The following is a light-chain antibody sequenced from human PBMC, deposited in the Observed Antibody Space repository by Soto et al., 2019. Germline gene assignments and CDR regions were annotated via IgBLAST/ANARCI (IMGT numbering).Light chain of an antibody. Sequence: DIQMNQSPSSVSASVGDRVTITCRASQGIRSWLAWYQQTQGKAPKLXIYAASSLQSGVPSMFSGSGSGTDCTRTISSLQPEDFATDYCQQANSFTLTFGGGTKVDIK. V-gene: IGKV1-12*01. CDR2: AAS. CDR1: QGIRSW. J-gene: IGKJ4*01. CDR3: QQANSFTLT.